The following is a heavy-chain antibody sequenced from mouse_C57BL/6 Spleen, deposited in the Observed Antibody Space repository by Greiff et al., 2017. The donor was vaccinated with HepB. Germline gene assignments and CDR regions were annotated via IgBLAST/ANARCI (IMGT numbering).Heavy chain of an antibody. V-gene: IGHV1-64*01. CDR1: GYTFTSYW. Sequence: QVQLQQPGAELVKPGASVKLSCKASGYTFTSYWMHWVKQRPGQGLEWIGMIHPNSGSTNYNEKFKSKARLTVDKSSSTAYMQLSSLTSEDSAVYYWAIDSSGYSWFAYWGQGTLVTVSA. D-gene: IGHD3-2*02. J-gene: IGHJ3*01. CDR2: IHPNSGST. CDR3: AIDSSGYSWFAY.